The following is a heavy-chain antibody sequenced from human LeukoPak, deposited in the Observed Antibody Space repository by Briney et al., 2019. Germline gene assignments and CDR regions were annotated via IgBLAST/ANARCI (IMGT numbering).Heavy chain of an antibody. CDR1: GGSISSYY. D-gene: IGHD2-15*01. J-gene: IGHJ4*02. CDR3: ARDRGDCSGGSCYLDY. CDR2: IYYSGYT. V-gene: IGHV4-59*12. Sequence: SETLSLTCTVSGGSISSYYWTWIRQPPGRGPEWIGYIYYSGYTNYNPSLKSRVTISVDKSKNQFSLKLSSVTAADTAVYYCARDRGDCSGGSCYLDYWGQGTLVTVSS.